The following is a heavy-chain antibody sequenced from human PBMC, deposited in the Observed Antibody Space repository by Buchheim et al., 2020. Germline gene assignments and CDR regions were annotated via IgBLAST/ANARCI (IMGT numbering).Heavy chain of an antibody. D-gene: IGHD2/OR15-2a*01. V-gene: IGHV4-4*07. CDR3: ARGSGIFDSTGHQDYYFTH. CDR2: IYASGTT. CDR1: GDSISAYY. Sequence: QVQLQESGPGLVKPSETLSLTCSISGDSISAYYWSWIRQPAGKGLEWIGRIYASGTTSYNPSLKSRVPMSVDTSQNQFSLKVYSVTAADTAVYYCARGSGIFDSTGHQDYYFTHWGQGTL. J-gene: IGHJ4*02.